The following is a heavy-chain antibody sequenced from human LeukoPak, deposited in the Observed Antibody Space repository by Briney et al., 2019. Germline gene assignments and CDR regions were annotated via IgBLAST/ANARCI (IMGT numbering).Heavy chain of an antibody. CDR1: GFTFSSYG. J-gene: IGHJ4*02. Sequence: GGSLRLSCAASGFTFSSYGFHWVRQAPGKGPEWVAVMSSDGFNRYYAVSVKGRFTVSRDNAKNTLYLEMNSLRVEDTAVYYCAKDLSSSGFRIDYWGQGTLVTVSS. CDR2: MSSDGFNR. D-gene: IGHD6-19*01. CDR3: AKDLSSSGFRIDY. V-gene: IGHV3-30*18.